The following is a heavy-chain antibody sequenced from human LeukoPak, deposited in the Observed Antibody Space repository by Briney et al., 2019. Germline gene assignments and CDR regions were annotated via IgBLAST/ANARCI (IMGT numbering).Heavy chain of an antibody. J-gene: IGHJ3*02. Sequence: PGGALRISCGASGFPFSSYSMNWVRPAPGEGLEWVSSISSSSSYIYYADSVKGRFTISRDNAKNSLYLQMNSLRAEDTAVYYCARDRTRGLYAFDIWGQGTMVTVSS. D-gene: IGHD3-16*01. CDR3: ARDRTRGLYAFDI. CDR2: ISSSSSYI. CDR1: GFPFSSYS. V-gene: IGHV3-21*01.